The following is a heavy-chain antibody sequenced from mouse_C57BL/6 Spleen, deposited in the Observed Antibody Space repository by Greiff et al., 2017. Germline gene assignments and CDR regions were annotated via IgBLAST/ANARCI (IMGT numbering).Heavy chain of an antibody. Sequence: EVNVVESGGDLVKPGGSLKLSCAASGFTFSSYGMSWVRQTPDKRLEWVATISSGGSYTYYPDSVKGRFTISRDNAKNTLYLQMSSLKSEDTAMYYCARQGLLRDFDYWGQGTTLTVSS. J-gene: IGHJ2*01. CDR2: ISSGGSYT. D-gene: IGHD2-3*01. V-gene: IGHV5-6*01. CDR1: GFTFSSYG. CDR3: ARQGLLRDFDY.